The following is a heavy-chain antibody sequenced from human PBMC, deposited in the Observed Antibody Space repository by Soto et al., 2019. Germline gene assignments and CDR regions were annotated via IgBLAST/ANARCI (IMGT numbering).Heavy chain of an antibody. D-gene: IGHD3-10*01. CDR1: GFTFSSYG. CDR2: IWYDGSNK. CDR3: ARESYDSGSFDY. Sequence: QVQLVESGGGVVQPGRSLRLSCAASGFTFSSYGMHWVRQAPGKGLEWVAVIWYDGSNKYYADSVKGRFTISRDNSKKTLYLLMNSLRAEDTAVYYCARESYDSGSFDYWGQGTLVTVSS. V-gene: IGHV3-33*01. J-gene: IGHJ4*02.